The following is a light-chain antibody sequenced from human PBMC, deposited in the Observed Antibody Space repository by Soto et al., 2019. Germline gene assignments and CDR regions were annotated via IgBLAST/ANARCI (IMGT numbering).Light chain of an antibody. CDR3: QQYDDWLRLT. J-gene: IGKJ4*01. V-gene: IGKV3D-15*01. Sequence: EIVLTQSPGTLSASPGDRATLSCRASQGVRSDLAWYQQKAGQSPRLLIFGASSRATGIPARFSGSGSGTEFNLTISSLQSEDFAVYFCQQYDDWLRLTFGGGTKVDIK. CDR2: GAS. CDR1: QGVRSD.